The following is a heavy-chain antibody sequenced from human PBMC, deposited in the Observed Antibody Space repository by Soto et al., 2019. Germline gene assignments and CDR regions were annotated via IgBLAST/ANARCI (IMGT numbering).Heavy chain of an antibody. J-gene: IGHJ4*02. V-gene: IGHV1-69*13. CDR1: GGTFSSYA. CDR2: IIPIFGTA. D-gene: IGHD3-22*01. CDR3: ARVFLDSSGYYLRGYYFDY. Sequence: ASVKVSCKASGGTFSSYAISWVRQAPGQGLEWMGGIIPIFGTANYAQKFQGRVTITADESTSTAYMELSSLRSEDTAVYYCARVFLDSSGYYLRGYYFDYWGQGTLVTVS.